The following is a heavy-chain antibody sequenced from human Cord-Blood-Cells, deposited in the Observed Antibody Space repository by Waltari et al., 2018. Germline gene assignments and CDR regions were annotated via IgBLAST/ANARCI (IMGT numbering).Heavy chain of an antibody. CDR3: TTDLDTMVRGVDY. Sequence: EVQLVESGGGLVKPGGSLRLSCAAFGFTFSNAWMSWVRQAPGKGLEWVGRIKSKTDGGTTDYAAPVKGRFTISRDDSKNTLYLQMNSLKTEDTAVYYCTTDLDTMVRGVDYWGQGTLVTVSS. D-gene: IGHD3-10*01. CDR1: GFTFSNAW. CDR2: IKSKTDGGTT. V-gene: IGHV3-15*01. J-gene: IGHJ4*02.